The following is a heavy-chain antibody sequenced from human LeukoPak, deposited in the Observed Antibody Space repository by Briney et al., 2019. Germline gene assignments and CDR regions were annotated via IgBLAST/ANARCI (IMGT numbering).Heavy chain of an antibody. CDR3: ARLLDNDISGDPDTFDV. CDR2: VSYTGRT. J-gene: IGHJ3*01. D-gene: IGHD3-22*01. Sequence: SETLSLTCTLSGGSLSGHYWRWIRQPPRKRLEWVGYVSYTGRTKYNPSLQSRVTISIDTSKSQFSLKLTSVTSADTAVYSCARLLDNDISGDPDTFDVWGQGTTVIVSS. CDR1: GGSLSGHY. V-gene: IGHV4-59*11.